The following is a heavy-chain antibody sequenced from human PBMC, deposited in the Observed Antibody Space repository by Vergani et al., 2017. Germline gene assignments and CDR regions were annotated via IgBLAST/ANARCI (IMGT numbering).Heavy chain of an antibody. CDR3: ARDTAMVVFDY. Sequence: EVQLVESGGGLVQPGGSLRLSGAASGFTFSSYWMSWVRQAPGKGLEWVANIKQDGSEKYYVDSVKGRFTISRDNAKNSLYLQMNSLRAEDTAAYDCARDTAMVVFDYWGQGTLVTVSS. CDR2: IKQDGSEK. CDR1: GFTFSSYW. D-gene: IGHD5-18*01. V-gene: IGHV3-7*03. J-gene: IGHJ4*02.